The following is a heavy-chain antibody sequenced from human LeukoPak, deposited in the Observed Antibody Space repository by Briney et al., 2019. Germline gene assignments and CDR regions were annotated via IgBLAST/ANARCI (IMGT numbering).Heavy chain of an antibody. J-gene: IGHJ4*02. V-gene: IGHV3-66*02. CDR3: ARDMDCSSTSCYDR. CDR1: GFTVSSNY. CDR2: IYSGGST. D-gene: IGHD2-2*01. Sequence: QPGGSLRLSCAASGFTVSSNYMSWVRQAPGKGLEWVSVIYSGGSTYYADSVKGRFTISRDNSKNTLYLQMNSLRAEDMAVYYCARDMDCSSTSCYDRWGQGTLVTVSS.